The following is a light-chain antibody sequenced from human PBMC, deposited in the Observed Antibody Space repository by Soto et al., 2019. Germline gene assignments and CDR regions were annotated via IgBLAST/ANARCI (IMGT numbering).Light chain of an antibody. Sequence: EIVMTQSPGTLSLSTGERATLSCRASRSVNSNYLAWYQQKPGQAPSLLTYGASSRATDVPDRFSASGSGTDFALTISRLEPEDVAVYYCQQYIGSPLTFGGGTKV. J-gene: IGKJ4*01. V-gene: IGKV3-20*01. CDR3: QQYIGSPLT. CDR1: RSVNSNY. CDR2: GAS.